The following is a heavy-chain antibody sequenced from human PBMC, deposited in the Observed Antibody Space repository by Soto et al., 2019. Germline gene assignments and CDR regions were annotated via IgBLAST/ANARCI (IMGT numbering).Heavy chain of an antibody. CDR3: ARGXXXXXXL. CDR2: IIPIFGTA. Sequence: QVQLVQSGAEVKKPGSSVKVSCKASGGTFSSYAISWVRQAPGQGLEWMGGIIPIFGTANYAHKIQGRVTXTXXXXXXXXYMELXXXXXXXXAVYYCARGXXXXXXLWGQ. D-gene: IGHD3-10*01. V-gene: IGHV1-69*01. J-gene: IGHJ1*01. CDR1: GGTFSSYA.